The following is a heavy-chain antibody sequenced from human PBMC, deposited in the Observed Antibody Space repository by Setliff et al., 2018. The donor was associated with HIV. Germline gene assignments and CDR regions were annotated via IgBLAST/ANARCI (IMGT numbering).Heavy chain of an antibody. D-gene: IGHD2-15*01. CDR3: ARDEGVVAATETYYYNGLDV. J-gene: IGHJ6*02. V-gene: IGHV4-31*03. CDR2: IYYSGST. Sequence: LSLTCTVSGGSITRGTYYWNWIRQHPGKGLEWIGYIYYSGSTYYNPSLKSRITISVDTSKNQFSLTLNSVTAADTAVYYCARDEGVVAATETYYYNGLDVWGQGTTVTVSS. CDR1: GGSITRGTYY.